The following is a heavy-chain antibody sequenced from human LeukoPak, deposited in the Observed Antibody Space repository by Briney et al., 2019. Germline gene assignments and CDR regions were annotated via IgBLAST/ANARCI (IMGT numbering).Heavy chain of an antibody. V-gene: IGHV3-7*03. CDR3: ARYSSSWQRYFDF. Sequence: GALRLSCAASGFTFSSYWMSWVRQAPGKGLEWVASIKQDGSERYYVDSVKGRFTISRDNAKNSLYLQMNSLRAVDTAVYYCARYSSSWQRYFDFWGQGTLVTVSS. D-gene: IGHD6-13*01. J-gene: IGHJ4*02. CDR1: GFTFSSYW. CDR2: IKQDGSER.